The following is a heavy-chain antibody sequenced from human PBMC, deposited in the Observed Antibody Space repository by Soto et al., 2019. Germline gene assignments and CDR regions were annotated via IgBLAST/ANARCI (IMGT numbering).Heavy chain of an antibody. V-gene: IGHV1-3*01. CDR3: ARGPLSLYSADSR. J-gene: IGHJ4*02. D-gene: IGHD6-13*01. CDR2: INGGNGDT. CDR1: GYTFTSYA. Sequence: GSVTVSCKASGYTFTSYAMNWVRQAPGQRLEWMGWINGGNGDTKYSQRFQDRVTITRDTSANTVYMELSSLTSEDTAIYYCARGPLSLYSADSRWGRGTPVTVSS.